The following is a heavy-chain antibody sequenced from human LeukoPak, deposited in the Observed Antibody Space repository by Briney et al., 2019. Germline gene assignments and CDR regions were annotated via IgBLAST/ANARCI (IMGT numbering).Heavy chain of an antibody. Sequence: GGSLRLSCAASGFTSSSYGMHWVRQAPGKGLEWVAVISYDGSNKYYADSVKGRFTISRDNPKNTLYLQMNSLRAEDTAVYYCAKGPLGYCSSTSCLYYYYYGMDVWGQGTTVTVSS. CDR2: ISYDGSNK. CDR1: GFTSSSYG. CDR3: AKGPLGYCSSTSCLYYYYYGMDV. V-gene: IGHV3-30*18. J-gene: IGHJ6*02. D-gene: IGHD2-2*01.